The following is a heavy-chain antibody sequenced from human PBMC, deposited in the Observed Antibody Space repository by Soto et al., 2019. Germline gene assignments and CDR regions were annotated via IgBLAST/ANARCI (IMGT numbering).Heavy chain of an antibody. Sequence: ASVKVSCKASGYTFTSYGISWVRQAPGQGLEWMGWISAYNGNTNYAQKLQGRVHMTTDTSRSTAYMELRSLRSDDTAVYYCARYSVPRSYYYYGMDVWGQGTTVTVSS. CDR2: ISAYNGNT. J-gene: IGHJ6*02. V-gene: IGHV1-18*01. D-gene: IGHD2-21*01. CDR1: GYTFTSYG. CDR3: ARYSVPRSYYYYGMDV.